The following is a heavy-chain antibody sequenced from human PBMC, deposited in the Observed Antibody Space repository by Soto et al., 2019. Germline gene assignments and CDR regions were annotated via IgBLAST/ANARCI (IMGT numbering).Heavy chain of an antibody. CDR1: GFTFGDYA. D-gene: IGHD3-22*01. CDR2: IRSKAYGGTA. Sequence: PGGSLRLSCTASGFTFGDYAMSWFRQAPGKGLEWVGFIRSKAYGGTAEYAASVKGRFTISRDDSKSIAYLQMNSLKTEDTVVYYCTRSPYDSSGYYDSGMDVWGQGTTVTVSS. J-gene: IGHJ6*02. V-gene: IGHV3-49*03. CDR3: TRSPYDSSGYYDSGMDV.